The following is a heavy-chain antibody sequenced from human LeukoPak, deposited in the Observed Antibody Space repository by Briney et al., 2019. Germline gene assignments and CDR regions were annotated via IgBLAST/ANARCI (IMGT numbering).Heavy chain of an antibody. CDR2: IYYSGST. D-gene: IGHD6-19*01. Sequence: MSSETLSLTCTVSGGSISSYYWSWIRQPPGKGLEWIGYIYYSGSTNYNPSLKSRVTISVDTSKNQFSLKLSSVTAADTAVYYCAREDSSGWYKAFDIWGQGTMVTVSS. CDR1: GGSISSYY. V-gene: IGHV4-59*01. CDR3: AREDSSGWYKAFDI. J-gene: IGHJ3*02.